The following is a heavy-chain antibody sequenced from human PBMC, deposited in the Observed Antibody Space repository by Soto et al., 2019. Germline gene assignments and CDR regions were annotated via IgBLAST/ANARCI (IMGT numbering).Heavy chain of an antibody. CDR3: ARNIGYCSSTSCYWDEVSDLYYFDY. J-gene: IGHJ4*02. Sequence: GGSLRLSCAASGFTVSSNYMSWVRQAPGKGLEWVSVIYSGGSTYYADSVKGRFTISRDNSKNTLYLQMKSLRAEDTAVYYCARNIGYCSSTSCYWDEVSDLYYFDYWGQGTLVTVSS. CDR1: GFTVSSNY. V-gene: IGHV3-66*01. D-gene: IGHD2-2*01. CDR2: IYSGGST.